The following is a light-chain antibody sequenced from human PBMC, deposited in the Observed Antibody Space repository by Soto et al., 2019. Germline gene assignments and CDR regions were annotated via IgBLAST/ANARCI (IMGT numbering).Light chain of an antibody. CDR3: SSYAGSTTFDV. CDR2: DVN. J-gene: IGLJ1*01. V-gene: IGLV2-8*01. Sequence: QSALTQPPSASGSPGQSVAISCTGTNSDVGGYNYVSWYQQHPGKAPKLMIYDVNKRPSGVPDRFSGSKSGNTASLTVSGLQAEDEAYYYCSSYAGSTTFDVFGTGTKLTVL. CDR1: NSDVGGYNY.